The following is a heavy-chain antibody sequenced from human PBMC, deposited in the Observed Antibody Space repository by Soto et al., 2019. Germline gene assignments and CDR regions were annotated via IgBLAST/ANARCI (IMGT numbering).Heavy chain of an antibody. CDR2: IKTKTDGVTT. CDR3: TTDYGTHGMDV. Sequence: GGSLRLSCTASGFTFSITWMTWVRQAPGKGLEWVGRIKTKTDGVTTGYAAPVRGRFIISRDDSKNTLYLQMNSLKTEDTAVYYCTTDYGTHGMDVWGQGTTVTVSS. V-gene: IGHV3-15*01. D-gene: IGHD1-26*01. CDR1: GFTFSITW. J-gene: IGHJ6*02.